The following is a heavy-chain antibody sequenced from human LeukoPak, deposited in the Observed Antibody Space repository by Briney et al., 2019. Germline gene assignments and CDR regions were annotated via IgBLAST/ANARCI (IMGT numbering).Heavy chain of an antibody. CDR2: IYHSGST. D-gene: IGHD3-22*01. Sequence: SETLSLTCAVSGGSISSSNWWSWVRQPPGKGLEWIGEIYHSGSTNYNPSLKSRVTISVDTSKNQFSLKLSSVTAADTAVYYCASLLTYYYDSSGYYYHYYFDYWGQGTLVTVSS. J-gene: IGHJ4*02. CDR1: GGSISSSNW. V-gene: IGHV4-4*02. CDR3: ASLLTYYYDSSGYYYHYYFDY.